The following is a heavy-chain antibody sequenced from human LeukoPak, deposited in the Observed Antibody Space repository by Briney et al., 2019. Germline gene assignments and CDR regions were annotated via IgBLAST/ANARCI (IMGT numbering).Heavy chain of an antibody. V-gene: IGHV3-23*01. CDR1: GFTFSRHG. CDR3: AKDYGSSWYVGAFDI. CDR2: ISPSGDIK. D-gene: IGHD6-13*01. Sequence: PGGSLRLSCVASGFTFSRHGMNWVRQAPGKGLEWVSGISPSGDIKYYVDSVKGRFTVSRDNSKNTLYLQMNSLRAEDTAVYYCAKDYGSSWYVGAFDIWGQGTMVTVPS. J-gene: IGHJ3*02.